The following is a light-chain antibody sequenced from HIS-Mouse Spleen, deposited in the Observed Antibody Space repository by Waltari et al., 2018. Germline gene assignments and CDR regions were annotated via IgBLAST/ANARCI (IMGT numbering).Light chain of an antibody. V-gene: IGLV2-14*01. CDR2: EVS. Sequence: QSALTQPASVSASPGQSITISCTRTSSDVGGSNYVSWYQQHPGKAPKLMIYEVSNRPSGVSNRFSGSKSGNTASLTIYGLQAEDEADYYCSSYTSSSTLVVFGGGTKLTVL. CDR1: SSDVGGSNY. J-gene: IGLJ2*01. CDR3: SSYTSSSTLVV.